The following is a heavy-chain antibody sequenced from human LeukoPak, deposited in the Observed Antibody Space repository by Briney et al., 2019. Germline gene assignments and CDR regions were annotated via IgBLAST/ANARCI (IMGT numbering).Heavy chain of an antibody. CDR3: ASMVLVRGVIISYFDY. D-gene: IGHD3-10*01. V-gene: IGHV4-31*03. CDR1: GSSISSGGYY. J-gene: IGHJ4*02. Sequence: SQTLSLTCTVSGSSISSGGYYWSWIRQHPGKGLEWIGYIYYSGSTYYNPSLKSRVTISVDTSKNQFSLKPSSVTAADTAVYYCASMVLVRGVIISYFDYWGQGTLVTVSS. CDR2: IYYSGST.